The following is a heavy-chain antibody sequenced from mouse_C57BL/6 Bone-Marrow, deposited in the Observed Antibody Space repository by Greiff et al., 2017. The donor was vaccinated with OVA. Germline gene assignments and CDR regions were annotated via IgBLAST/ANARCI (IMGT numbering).Heavy chain of an antibody. D-gene: IGHD1-1*01. J-gene: IGHJ4*01. Sequence: QVQLQQSGPGLVQPSQSLSITCTVSGFSLTSYGVHWVRQSPGKGLEWLGVIWRGGSTDYNAAFMSRLSITKDNSKSQVFFKMNSLQADDTAIYYCAKKANYYGDYAMDYWGQGTSVTVSS. CDR2: IWRGGST. CDR3: AKKANYYGDYAMDY. V-gene: IGHV2-5*01. CDR1: GFSLTSYG.